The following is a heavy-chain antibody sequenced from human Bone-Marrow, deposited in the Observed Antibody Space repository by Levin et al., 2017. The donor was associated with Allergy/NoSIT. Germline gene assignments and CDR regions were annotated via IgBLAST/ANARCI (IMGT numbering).Heavy chain of an antibody. CDR3: ARGGDTATFYYFDY. Sequence: GGSLRLSCAASGFTVRSNFMIWVRQAPGKGLEWVSVIFGGGSIYYADSVKGRFTISRDTSRNTLHLQMNTLGAEDTAVYYCARGGDTATFYYFDYWGRGTLVTVSS. J-gene: IGHJ4*02. CDR2: IFGGGSI. D-gene: IGHD5-18*01. CDR1: GFTVRSNF. V-gene: IGHV3-53*01.